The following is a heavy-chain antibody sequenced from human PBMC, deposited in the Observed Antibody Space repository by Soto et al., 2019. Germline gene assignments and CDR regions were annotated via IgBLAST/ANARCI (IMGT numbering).Heavy chain of an antibody. CDR3: AKDYSGPSGWHLFAN. V-gene: IGHV3-23*01. CDR1: GFTFSNFA. Sequence: EVQLLESGGGLVQPGGSLRLSCAASGFTFSNFAMSWVRQAPGKGLEWVSAIGSGGSTSYADSVKGRFTISRDKSKNTLYLQMNSLRAEDTAVYYCAKDYSGPSGWHLFANWGQGTLVTVSS. D-gene: IGHD6-19*01. CDR2: IGSGGST. J-gene: IGHJ4*02.